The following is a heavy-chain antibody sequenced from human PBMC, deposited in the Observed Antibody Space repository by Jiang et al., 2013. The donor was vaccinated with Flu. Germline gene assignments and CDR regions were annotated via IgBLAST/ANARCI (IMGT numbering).Heavy chain of an antibody. CDR3: ARAAYDYGDQYYFDY. J-gene: IGHJ4*02. CDR2: IYSGGST. Sequence: EVQLVESGGGLIQPGGSLRLSCAASGFTVSSNYMSWVRQAPGKGLEWVSVIYSGGSTYYADSVKGRFTISRDNSKNTLYLQMNSLRAEDTAVYYCARAAYDYGDQYYFDYWGQGTLVTVSS. D-gene: IGHD4-17*01. V-gene: IGHV3-53*01. CDR1: GFTVSSNY.